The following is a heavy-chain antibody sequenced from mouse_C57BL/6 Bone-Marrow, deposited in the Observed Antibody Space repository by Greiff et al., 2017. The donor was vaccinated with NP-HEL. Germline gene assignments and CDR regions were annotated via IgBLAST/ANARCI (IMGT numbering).Heavy chain of an antibody. D-gene: IGHD2-1*01. V-gene: IGHV5-4*01. Sequence: VQLVESGGGLVKPGGSLKLSCAASGFTFSSYAMSWVRQTPEKRLEWVATISDGGSYTYYPDNVKGRFTISRDNAKNNLYLQMSHLKSEDTAMYYCARVYGNFDVWGTGTTVTVSS. CDR2: ISDGGSYT. CDR3: ARVYGNFDV. J-gene: IGHJ1*03. CDR1: GFTFSSYA.